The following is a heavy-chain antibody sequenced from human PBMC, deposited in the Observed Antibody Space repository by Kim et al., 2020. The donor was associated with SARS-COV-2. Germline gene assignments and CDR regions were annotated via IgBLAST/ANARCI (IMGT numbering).Heavy chain of an antibody. D-gene: IGHD6-19*01. Sequence: GGSLRLSCAASGFTFSSYAMSWVRQAPGKGLEWVSAISGSGGSTYYADSVKGRFTISRDNSKNTLYLQMNSLRAEDTAVYYCAKGTYSSGWLTLDYWGQGTLVTVSS. CDR1: GFTFSSYA. CDR2: ISGSGGST. V-gene: IGHV3-23*01. J-gene: IGHJ4*02. CDR3: AKGTYSSGWLTLDY.